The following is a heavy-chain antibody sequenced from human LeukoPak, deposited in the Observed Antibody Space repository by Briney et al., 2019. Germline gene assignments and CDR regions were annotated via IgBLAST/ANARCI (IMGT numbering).Heavy chain of an antibody. V-gene: IGHV5-51*01. CDR3: ARHARYCSGGRCYFNWFDP. D-gene: IGHD2-15*01. J-gene: IGHJ5*02. CDR2: IFPGDSDT. Sequence: GESLKISCKDSGYSFTNNWIGWLRQMPGKGLEWMGTIFPGDSDTRYSPSFQGQVTISADKSISTVYLQWSSLKASDTAMYYCARHARYCSGGRCYFNWFDPWGQGTPVIVSS. CDR1: GYSFTNNW.